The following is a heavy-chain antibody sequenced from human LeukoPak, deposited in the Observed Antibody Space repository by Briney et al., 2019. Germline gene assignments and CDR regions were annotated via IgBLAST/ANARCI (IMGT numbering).Heavy chain of an antibody. CDR1: GYTFTAYY. CDR2: ISGYNGNT. J-gene: IGHJ4*02. Sequence: ASVKVSCKASGYTFTAYYMHWVRQAPGQGLEWMGWISGYNGNTNYAQKLQGRVTMTTDTSTSTAYMELRSLRSDDTAVYYCARGLADGYNRYWGQGTLVTVSS. CDR3: ARGLADGYNRY. D-gene: IGHD5-24*01. V-gene: IGHV1-18*04.